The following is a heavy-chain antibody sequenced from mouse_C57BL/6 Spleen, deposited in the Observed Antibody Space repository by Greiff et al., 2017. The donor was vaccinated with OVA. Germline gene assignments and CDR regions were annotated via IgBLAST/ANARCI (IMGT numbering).Heavy chain of an antibody. V-gene: IGHV1-72*01. J-gene: IGHJ1*03. D-gene: IGHD1-1*01. CDR2: IDPNSGGT. CDR1: GYTFTSYW. Sequence: VQLQQPGAELVKPGASVKLSCKASGYTFTSYWMHWVKQRPGRGLEWIGRIDPNSGGTKYNEKFKSKATLTVDNPSSTAYMQLSSLTSEDSAVYKCARSATTVVARYFDVWGTGTTVTVSS. CDR3: ARSATTVVARYFDV.